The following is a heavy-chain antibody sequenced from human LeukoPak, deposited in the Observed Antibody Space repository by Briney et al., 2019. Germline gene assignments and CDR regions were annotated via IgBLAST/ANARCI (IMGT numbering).Heavy chain of an antibody. V-gene: IGHV3-66*02. J-gene: IGHJ4*02. CDR3: ARDISSSGSYAYFDY. CDR1: GFTFSDFW. CDR2: MYIDGSA. D-gene: IGHD1-26*01. Sequence: GGSLRLSCAASGFTFSDFWMHWVRQAPGKGLEWVSIMYIDGSAYYADSVKGRFTISRDNSKNTLYLQMNSLRAEDTAVYYCARDISSSGSYAYFDYWGQGTLVTVSS.